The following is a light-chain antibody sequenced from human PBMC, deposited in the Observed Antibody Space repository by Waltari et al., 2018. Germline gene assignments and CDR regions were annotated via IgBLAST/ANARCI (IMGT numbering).Light chain of an antibody. CDR3: QSYDSSLSGVV. CDR1: SSNIRAGYD. V-gene: IGLV1-40*01. CDR2: GNS. Sequence: QSVLTQPPSVSGAPGQRVTIPCPGTSSNIRAGYDVHWYQHLPGTAPKLLIYGNSHRPSGVPDRFSGSKSGTSASLAITGLQAEDEADYYCQSYDSSLSGVVFGGGTKLTVL. J-gene: IGLJ2*01.